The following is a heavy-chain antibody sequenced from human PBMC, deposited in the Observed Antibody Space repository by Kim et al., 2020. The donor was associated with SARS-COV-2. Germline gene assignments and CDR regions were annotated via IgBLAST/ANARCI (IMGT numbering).Heavy chain of an antibody. D-gene: IGHD3-10*01. J-gene: IGHJ6*02. V-gene: IGHV1-46*01. CDR2: PRGGST. Sequence: PRGGSTNYAQKFQGRVTMTRDTSTSTVYMELSNLRSEDTAVYYCAGSGMDDWGQGTTVTVSS. CDR3: AGSGMDD.